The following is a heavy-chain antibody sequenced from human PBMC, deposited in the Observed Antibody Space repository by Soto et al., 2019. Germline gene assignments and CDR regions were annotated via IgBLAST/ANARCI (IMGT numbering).Heavy chain of an antibody. V-gene: IGHV3-23*01. CDR1: GFTFSSYA. CDR2: ISGSGGST. D-gene: IGHD3-22*01. J-gene: IGHJ5*02. Sequence: GGSLRLSCGASGFTFSSYAMSWVRQAPGKGLEWVSAISGSGGSTYYADSVKGRFTISRDNSKNTLYLQMNSLRAEDTAVYYCAKDNYYDSSGHNWFDPWGQGTLVTVSS. CDR3: AKDNYYDSSGHNWFDP.